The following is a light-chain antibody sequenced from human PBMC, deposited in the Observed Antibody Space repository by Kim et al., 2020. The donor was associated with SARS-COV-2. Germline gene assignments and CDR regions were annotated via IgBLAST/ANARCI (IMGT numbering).Light chain of an antibody. J-gene: IGKJ5*01. Sequence: DIVMTQSPDSLAVSLVERATINCKSSQSILWSSNNKNFLAWYQQKPGQPPKLLIYWASTRESGVPDRFSGSESGTDFTLTITSLQAEDVAVYYCQQYYHLPITFGQGTRLEIK. CDR3: QQYYHLPIT. V-gene: IGKV4-1*01. CDR1: QSILWSSNNKNF. CDR2: WAS.